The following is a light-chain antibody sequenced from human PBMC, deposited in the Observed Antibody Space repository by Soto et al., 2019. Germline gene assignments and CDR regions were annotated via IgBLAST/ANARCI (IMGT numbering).Light chain of an antibody. V-gene: IGKV3-20*01. CDR3: QHYVTSLTT. CDR1: QSVTSNY. J-gene: IGKJ1*01. CDR2: GAS. Sequence: EIVLTQSPGTLSLSLGERATLSCGASQSVTSNYLAWYQQKPGQAPRLLIFGASIRVTGIPDRFIGSGSGTDFTLTISRLEPEDFAVYYCQHYVTSLTTFGQGTKVDIK.